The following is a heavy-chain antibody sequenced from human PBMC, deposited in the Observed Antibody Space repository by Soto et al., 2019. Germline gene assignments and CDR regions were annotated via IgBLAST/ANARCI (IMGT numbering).Heavy chain of an antibody. V-gene: IGHV3-33*01. CDR1: GFTFSSYG. CDR3: ARGTVQFDY. D-gene: IGHD1-1*01. CDR2: IWYDGSNK. J-gene: IGHJ4*02. Sequence: QVQLVESGGGVVQPGRSLRLSCAASGFTFSSYGMHWVRQAPGKGLEWVAVIWYDGSNKYYADSVKGRFTISRDNSKTTVYLQMNSPRAEDTAVYYCARGTVQFDYWGQGTLVTVSS.